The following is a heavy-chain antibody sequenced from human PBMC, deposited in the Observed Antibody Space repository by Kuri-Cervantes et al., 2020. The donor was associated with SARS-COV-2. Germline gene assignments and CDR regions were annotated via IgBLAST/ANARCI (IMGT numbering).Heavy chain of an antibody. Sequence: GESLKISCAASGFTFSDYYMSWIRQAPGKGLEWVSYISSSGSTIYYADSVKGRFTISRDNAKNSLYLQMNSLRAEDTAVYYCASGWGLVVPAAMVEYWGQGTLVTVSS. CDR2: ISSSGSTI. D-gene: IGHD2-2*01. J-gene: IGHJ4*02. V-gene: IGHV3-11*04. CDR1: GFTFSDYY. CDR3: ASGWGLVVPAAMVEY.